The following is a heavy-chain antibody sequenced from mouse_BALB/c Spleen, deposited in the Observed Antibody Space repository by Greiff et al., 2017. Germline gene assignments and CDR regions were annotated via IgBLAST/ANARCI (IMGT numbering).Heavy chain of an antibody. CDR1: GFTFSSYT. D-gene: IGHD1-1*01. J-gene: IGHJ3*01. CDR3: ARGIIRVPFAY. V-gene: IGHV5-9*03. Sequence: EVKLVESGGGLVKPGGSLKLSCAASGFTFSSYTMSWVRQTPEKRLEWVATISSGGGNTYYPDSVKGRFTISRDNAKNNLYLQMSSLRSEDTALYYCARGIIRVPFAYWGQGTLVTVSA. CDR2: ISSGGGNT.